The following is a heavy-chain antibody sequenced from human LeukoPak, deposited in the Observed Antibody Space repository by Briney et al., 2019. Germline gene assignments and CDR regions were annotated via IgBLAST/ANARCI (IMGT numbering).Heavy chain of an antibody. J-gene: IGHJ5*02. CDR1: GYSISSGYY. CDR3: ARIPRYGVSGHQYWFDP. Sequence: SETLSLTCSVSGYSISSGYYWAWIRQPPGKGLEWIGTIYSRGTTYYSWSLKSRVSISLDTSESQFSLRLTSVTAADTAMYYCARIPRYGVSGHQYWFDPWGQGALVTVSS. V-gene: IGHV4-38-2*02. D-gene: IGHD5/OR15-5a*01. CDR2: IYSRGTT.